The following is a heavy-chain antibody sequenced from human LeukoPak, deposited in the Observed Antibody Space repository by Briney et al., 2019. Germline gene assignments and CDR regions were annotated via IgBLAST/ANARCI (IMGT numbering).Heavy chain of an antibody. CDR2: IYPTDSDT. V-gene: IGHV5-51*01. Sequence: GESLKISCQGSRYSFTNSWIDWVRQMPGKGLEWMGIIYPTDSDTTYSPSFQGQVTISADKSISTAYLQWSSLKASDTAMYYCARGLGYCSSTSCWNWFDPWGQGTLVIVSS. D-gene: IGHD2-2*01. J-gene: IGHJ5*02. CDR1: RYSFTNSW. CDR3: ARGLGYCSSTSCWNWFDP.